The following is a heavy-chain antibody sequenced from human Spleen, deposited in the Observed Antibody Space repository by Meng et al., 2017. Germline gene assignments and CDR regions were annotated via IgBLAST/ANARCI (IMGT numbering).Heavy chain of an antibody. CDR3: ARDSYSSSWYWFDP. J-gene: IGHJ5*02. Sequence: GESLKISRAASGFTFSSHEMIWVRQAPGKGLEWVSSISSSSSYIYYADSVKGRFTISRDNAKNSLYLQMNSLSPEDTAVYYCARDSYSSSWYWFDPWGQGTLVTVSS. D-gene: IGHD6-13*01. CDR1: GFTFSSHE. CDR2: ISSSSSYI. V-gene: IGHV3-21*01.